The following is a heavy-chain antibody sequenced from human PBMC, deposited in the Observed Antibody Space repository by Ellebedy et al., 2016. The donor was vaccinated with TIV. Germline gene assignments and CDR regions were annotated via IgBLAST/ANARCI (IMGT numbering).Heavy chain of an antibody. J-gene: IGHJ3*01. V-gene: IGHV4-59*06. CDR2: SCYSGST. CDR3: ARVAQNSFEV. Sequence: SETLSLTCTVSGGSISSNYWSWIRQPAGKGLEWIGYSCYSGSTYYGPSLKSRVTISEDTSKNQFSLKLSSVTAADTAVYYCARVAQNSFEVWGQGTPVTVSS. D-gene: IGHD2/OR15-2a*01. CDR1: GGSISSNY.